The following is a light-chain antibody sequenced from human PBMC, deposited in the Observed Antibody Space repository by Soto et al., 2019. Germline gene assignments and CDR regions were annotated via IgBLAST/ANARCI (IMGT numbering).Light chain of an antibody. V-gene: IGLV8-61*01. CDR3: ALFMGNGISV. CDR1: SGSVSTAHN. Sequence: QAVVTQEASVSVSPGGTVTITCGLISGSVSTAHNPNWYQQTPGQAPRTLIYSTSTRSSGVPDRFSGSILGNKAALTITGAQADDESDYYCALFMGNGISVFGTGTKLTV. CDR2: STS. J-gene: IGLJ1*01.